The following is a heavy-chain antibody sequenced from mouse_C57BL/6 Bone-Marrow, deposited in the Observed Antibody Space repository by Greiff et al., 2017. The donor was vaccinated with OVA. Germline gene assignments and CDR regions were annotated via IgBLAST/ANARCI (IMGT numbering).Heavy chain of an antibody. D-gene: IGHD1-1*01. CDR1: GYTFTSYW. Sequence: QVQLQQPGAELVKPGASVKMSCKASGYTFTSYWITWVKQRPGQGLEWIGDIYPGSGSTNYNEKFKSKATLTVDTSSSTAYMQLSSLTSEDSAVYYCARDDYYGRGFDNWGQGTTLTVSS. V-gene: IGHV1-55*01. CDR2: IYPGSGST. CDR3: ARDDYYGRGFDN. J-gene: IGHJ2*01.